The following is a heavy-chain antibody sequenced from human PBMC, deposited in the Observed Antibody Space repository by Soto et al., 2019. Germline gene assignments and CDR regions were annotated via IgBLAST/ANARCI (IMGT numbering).Heavy chain of an antibody. CDR1: GFTFSNAW. Sequence: PGGSLRLSCAAPGFTFSNAWMNWVRQAPGKGLEWVGRIKSKTDGGTTDYAAPVKGRFTISRDDSKNTLYLQMSSLRSEDTAVYYCATEVTTTGTDYDAFDIWGQGTMVTVSS. V-gene: IGHV3-15*07. D-gene: IGHD1-1*01. CDR3: ATEVTTTGTDYDAFDI. J-gene: IGHJ3*02. CDR2: IKSKTDGGTT.